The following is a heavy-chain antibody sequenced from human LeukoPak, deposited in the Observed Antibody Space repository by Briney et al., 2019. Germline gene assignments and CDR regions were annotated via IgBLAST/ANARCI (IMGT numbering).Heavy chain of an antibody. D-gene: IGHD1-26*01. CDR1: GFTFSSYA. Sequence: PGGSLRLSCAASGFTFSSYAMHWVRQAPGKGLEWVAVISYDGSNKYYADSVKGRFTISRDNSKNTLYLEMNSLRAEDTAVYYCAKMGRGAATPYYYFDYWGQGTLVTVSS. J-gene: IGHJ4*02. V-gene: IGHV3-30*04. CDR2: ISYDGSNK. CDR3: AKMGRGAATPYYYFDY.